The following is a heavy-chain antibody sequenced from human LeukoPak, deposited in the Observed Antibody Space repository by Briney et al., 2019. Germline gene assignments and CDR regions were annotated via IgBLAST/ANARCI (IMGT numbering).Heavy chain of an antibody. CDR2: INHSGST. CDR1: GGSFSGYY. CDR3: ARRGGGYCSSTSCYGRREFDY. V-gene: IGHV4-34*01. D-gene: IGHD2-2*01. Sequence: KPSETLSLTCAVYGGSFSGYYWSWIRQPPGKGLEWIGEINHSGSTNYNPSLKSRVTISVDTSKNQFSLTLSSVTAADTAVYYCARRGGGYCSSTSCYGRREFDYWGQGTLVTVSS. J-gene: IGHJ4*02.